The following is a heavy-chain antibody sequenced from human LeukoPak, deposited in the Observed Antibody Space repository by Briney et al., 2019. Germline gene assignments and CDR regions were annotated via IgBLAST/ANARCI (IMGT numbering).Heavy chain of an antibody. CDR3: AKDRSYIVGATDFDY. CDR1: GFTFSSYA. CDR2: ISYDGSNK. V-gene: IGHV3-30-3*01. D-gene: IGHD1-26*01. J-gene: IGHJ4*02. Sequence: GGSLRLSCAASGFTFSSYAMHWVRQAPGKGLEWVAVISYDGSNKYYADSVKGRFTISRDNSKNTLYLQMNSLRAEDTAVYYCAKDRSYIVGATDFDYWGQGTLVTVSS.